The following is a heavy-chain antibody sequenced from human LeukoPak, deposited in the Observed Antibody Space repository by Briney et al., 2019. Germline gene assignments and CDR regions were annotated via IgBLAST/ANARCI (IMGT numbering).Heavy chain of an antibody. D-gene: IGHD3-22*01. CDR1: GFTFSSYG. CDR2: IGGSGGST. V-gene: IGHV3-23*01. J-gene: IGHJ4*02. Sequence: HPGGSLRLSCAASGFTFSSYGMSWVRQAPGKGLEWVSAIGGSGGSTYYADSVKGRFTISRDNAKNSLYLQMNSLRAEDTAVYYCTTDPPQYYYDSSGYTYWGQGTLVTVSS. CDR3: TTDPPQYYYDSSGYTY.